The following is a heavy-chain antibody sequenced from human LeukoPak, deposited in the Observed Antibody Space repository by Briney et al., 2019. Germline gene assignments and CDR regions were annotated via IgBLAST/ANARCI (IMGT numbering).Heavy chain of an antibody. J-gene: IGHJ4*02. CDR1: GGTFSSYA. CDR3: ASDYSNGPLDY. D-gene: IGHD4-11*01. V-gene: IGHV1-69*04. Sequence: ASVKVSCKASGGTFSSYAISWVRQAPGQGLEWMRRIIPILGIANYAQKFQGRVTITADKSTSTAYMELSSLRSEDTAVYYCASDYSNGPLDYWGQGTLVTVSS. CDR2: IIPILGIA.